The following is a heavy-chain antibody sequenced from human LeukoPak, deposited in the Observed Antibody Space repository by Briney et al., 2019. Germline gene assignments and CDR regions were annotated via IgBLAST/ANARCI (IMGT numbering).Heavy chain of an antibody. Sequence: KPSETLSLTCTVSGGSISSYYWSWIRQPPGKGLEWIGYIYYSGSTNYNPSLKSRVTISVDTSKNQFSLNLSSVTAADTAVYYCARDAMGSSGYWGQGTLVTVSS. CDR1: GGSISSYY. V-gene: IGHV4-59*01. D-gene: IGHD3-22*01. CDR2: IYYSGST. J-gene: IGHJ4*02. CDR3: ARDAMGSSGY.